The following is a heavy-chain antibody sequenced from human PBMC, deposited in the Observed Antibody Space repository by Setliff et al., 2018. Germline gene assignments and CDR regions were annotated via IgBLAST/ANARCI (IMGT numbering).Heavy chain of an antibody. D-gene: IGHD3-22*01. CDR1: GFSISSGYY. V-gene: IGHV4-38-2*01. CDR3: ARAHTWSLPNDNSGYPGWFDP. CDR2: IHHSGKA. Sequence: SETLSLTCAVSGFSISSGYYRGWIRQPPGKGLEWIVNIHHSGKAYYNPSLKSRVTMSVDTSKNHVSLKLSSVTAADTAVYYCARAHTWSLPNDNSGYPGWFDPWGQGTLVTVSS. J-gene: IGHJ5*02.